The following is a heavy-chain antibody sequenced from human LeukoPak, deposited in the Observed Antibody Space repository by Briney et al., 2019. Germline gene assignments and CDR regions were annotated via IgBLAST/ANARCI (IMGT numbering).Heavy chain of an antibody. D-gene: IGHD3-10*01. V-gene: IGHV3-23*01. CDR2: ISGSGGST. CDR1: GFTFSSYA. Sequence: GGSLRLSCAASGFTFSSYAMSWVRQAPWKGLEWVSAISGSGGSTYYAGSVKGRFTISRDNSKNTLYLQMNSLRAEDTAVYYCAKDPYYYGSGSYLPDYWGQGTLVTVSS. J-gene: IGHJ4*02. CDR3: AKDPYYYGSGSYLPDY.